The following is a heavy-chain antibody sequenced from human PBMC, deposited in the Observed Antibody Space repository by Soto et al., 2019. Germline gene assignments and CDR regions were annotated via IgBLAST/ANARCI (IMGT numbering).Heavy chain of an antibody. CDR1: GYTFTAYY. V-gene: IGHV1-2*04. D-gene: IGHD4-17*01. CDR2: INPNSGGT. Sequence: QVQLVQSGAEVKKLGASVKVSCKASGYTFTAYYMHWVRQAPGQGLEWMGWINPNSGGTNYAQKFQGWVTMTRDTSISTAYMELSRLRSDDTAVYYCARARGSPNYGDYVSWYFDLWGRGTLVTVSS. J-gene: IGHJ2*01. CDR3: ARARGSPNYGDYVSWYFDL.